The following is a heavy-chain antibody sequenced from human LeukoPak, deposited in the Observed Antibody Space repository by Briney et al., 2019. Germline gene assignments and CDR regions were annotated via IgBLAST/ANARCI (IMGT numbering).Heavy chain of an antibody. V-gene: IGHV1-18*01. D-gene: IGHD5-12*01. CDR3: ARVVYSGYDPVYYFDY. CDR1: GYTFTSYG. CDR2: ISAYNGNT. J-gene: IGHJ4*02. Sequence: ASVKVSCKASGYTFTSYGISWVRQAPGQGLEWMGWISAYNGNTNYAQKLQGRVTMTTDTSTSTACMELRSLRSDDTAVYYCARVVYSGYDPVYYFDYWGQGTLVTVSS.